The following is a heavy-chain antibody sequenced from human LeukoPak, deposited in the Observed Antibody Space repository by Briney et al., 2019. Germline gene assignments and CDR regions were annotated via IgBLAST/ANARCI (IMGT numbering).Heavy chain of an antibody. CDR2: IYYSGST. CDR3: SRVVPAALTLGYCDF. CDR1: VGSISSYY. V-gene: IGHV4-59*12. D-gene: IGHD2-2*01. J-gene: IGHJ4*02. Sequence: SETLSLTCTVSVGSISSYYWSWIRQPPGKGLEWIGHIYYSGSTNYNPSLKSRVTISVDTSKNQFSLKLSSVTAADTAVYYCSRVVPAALTLGYCDFGGQGTVVGV.